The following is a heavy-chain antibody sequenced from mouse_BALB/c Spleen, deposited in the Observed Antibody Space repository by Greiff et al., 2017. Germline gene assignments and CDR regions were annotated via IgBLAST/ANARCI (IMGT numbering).Heavy chain of an antibody. V-gene: IGHV3-2*02. CDR1: GYSITSDYA. CDR2: ISYSGST. Sequence: EVQLQQSGPGLVKPSQSLSLTCTVTGYSITSDYAWNWIRQFPGNKLEWMGYISYSGSTSYNPSLKSRISITRDTSKNQFFLQLNSVTTEDTATYYCARDRSGYAMDYWGQGTSVTVSS. J-gene: IGHJ4*01. CDR3: ARDRSGYAMDY.